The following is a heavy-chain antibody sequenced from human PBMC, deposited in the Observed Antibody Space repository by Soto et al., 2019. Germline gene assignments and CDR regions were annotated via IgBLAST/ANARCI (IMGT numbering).Heavy chain of an antibody. V-gene: IGHV1-69*13. CDR1: GGTFSSYA. CDR2: IIPIFGTA. CDR3: ASERGYSYGSIFDY. Sequence: SVKVSCKASGGTFSSYAISWVRQAPGQGLEWMGGIIPIFGTANYAQKFQGRVTITADESTSTAYMELSSLRSEDTAVYYCASERGYSYGSIFDYWGQGTLVTVS. D-gene: IGHD5-18*01. J-gene: IGHJ4*02.